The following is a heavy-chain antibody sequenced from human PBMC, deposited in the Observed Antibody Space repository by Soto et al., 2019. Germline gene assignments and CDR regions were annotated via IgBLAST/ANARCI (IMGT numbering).Heavy chain of an antibody. J-gene: IGHJ5*02. Sequence: GGSLRLSCPASGFTFSTSGMSWVRQAPGKGLEWVSSISGSGAYTYYADSVKGRFTISRDNSKSTLYLQMNSLRTEDTAMYYGAKIIRLQRAWFDPWGQGTPVTVSS. V-gene: IGHV3-23*01. CDR3: AKIIRLQRAWFDP. CDR1: GFTFSTSG. CDR2: ISGSGAYT. D-gene: IGHD3-10*01.